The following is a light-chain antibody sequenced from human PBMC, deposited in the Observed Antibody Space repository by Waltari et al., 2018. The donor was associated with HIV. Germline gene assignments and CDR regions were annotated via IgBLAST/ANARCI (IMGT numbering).Light chain of an antibody. CDR1: QSVRTK. Sequence: VMTQSPATLSVSPGDRTTLSGRASQSVRTKLAWYQQKPGQPPRLLIYGASTRATGIAARFSGSGSGTEFTLTINSLQSEDYAVYYCQQYDYWPPWTFGQGTKVEMK. CDR2: GAS. J-gene: IGKJ1*01. V-gene: IGKV3-15*01. CDR3: QQYDYWPPWT.